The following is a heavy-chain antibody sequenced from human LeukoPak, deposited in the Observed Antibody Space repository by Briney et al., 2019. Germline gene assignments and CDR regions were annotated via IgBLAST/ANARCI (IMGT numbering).Heavy chain of an antibody. D-gene: IGHD5-12*01. CDR3: ATADALQWLRKIPPAAFQH. J-gene: IGHJ1*01. V-gene: IGHV1-24*01. CDR1: GYSLIELS. Sequence: GSVKVSCKVSGYSLIELSMHWVRQAPGKGLEWMGGFDPEDGETIYAQKFQGRVTMTEDTSTDTAYMELSSLRSEDTAVYYCATADALQWLRKIPPAAFQHWGQGTLVTVSS. CDR2: FDPEDGET.